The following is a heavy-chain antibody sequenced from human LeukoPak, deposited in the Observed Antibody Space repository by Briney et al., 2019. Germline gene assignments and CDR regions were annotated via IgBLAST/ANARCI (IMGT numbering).Heavy chain of an antibody. J-gene: IGHJ6*03. D-gene: IGHD3-10*01. CDR1: GDSISSGSYY. CDR2: IYHSGST. CDR3: AGSDYYYYMDV. Sequence: SETLSLTCTVSGDSISSGSYYWSWIRQPAGKGLEWIGRIYHSGSTYYNPSLKSRVTISVDTSKNQFSLKLSSVTAADTAVFYCAGSDYYYYMDVWGKGTTVTVSS. V-gene: IGHV4-39*01.